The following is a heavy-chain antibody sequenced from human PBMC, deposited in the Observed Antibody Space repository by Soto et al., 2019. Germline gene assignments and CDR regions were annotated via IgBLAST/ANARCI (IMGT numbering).Heavy chain of an antibody. D-gene: IGHD6-13*01. CDR1: GFTFSSYG. Sequence: QVQLVESGGGVVQPGRSLRLSCAASGFTFSSYGMHWVRQAPGKGLEWVAVIWYDGSNKYYADSVKGRFTISRDNSKNTLYLQMNSLRAEDTAVYYCARTPGRQQPTLYYYGMDVWGQGTTVTVSS. CDR2: IWYDGSNK. CDR3: ARTPGRQQPTLYYYGMDV. J-gene: IGHJ6*02. V-gene: IGHV3-33*01.